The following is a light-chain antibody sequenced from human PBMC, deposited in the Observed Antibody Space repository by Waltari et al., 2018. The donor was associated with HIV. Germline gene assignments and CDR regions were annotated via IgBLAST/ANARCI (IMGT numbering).Light chain of an antibody. CDR2: DVT. V-gene: IGLV2-23*02. CDR1: STALGRYDL. CDR3: CSYAGITTWV. Sequence: QSALTQPAPVSGSPGQSITISCTGTSTALGRYDLVSWYQHQPGRAPKLIIYDVTKWPSGVSHRFSGSKSGATASLTISGLQAEDEADYYCCSYAGITTWVFGGGTKVTVL. J-gene: IGLJ3*02.